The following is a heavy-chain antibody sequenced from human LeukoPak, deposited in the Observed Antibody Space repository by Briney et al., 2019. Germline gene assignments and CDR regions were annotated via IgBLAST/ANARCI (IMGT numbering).Heavy chain of an antibody. CDR1: GFTFSIYG. D-gene: IGHD2-15*01. V-gene: IGHV3-33*01. Sequence: GGSLRLSCEASGFTFSIYGMHWVRQAPGKGLEWVAVIWNDGSNKYYADSVKGRFTISRDNSMNTLYLQMNSLRTEDMAVYYCARAVGPFDYWGQGTLVTVSS. CDR2: IWNDGSNK. CDR3: ARAVGPFDY. J-gene: IGHJ4*02.